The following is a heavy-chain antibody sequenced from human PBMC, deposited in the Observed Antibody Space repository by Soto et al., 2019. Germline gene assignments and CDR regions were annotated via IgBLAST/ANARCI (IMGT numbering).Heavy chain of an antibody. CDR2: INHSGST. CDR3: GRAQITNYYYYGMDV. Sequence: SETLSLTCAVYGGSFSGYYWSWIRQPPGKGLEWIGEINHSGSTNYNPSLKSRVTISVDTSKNQFSLKLSSVTAADTAVYYCGRAQITNYYYYGMDVWGQGTTVTVSS. D-gene: IGHD1-20*01. V-gene: IGHV4-34*01. CDR1: GGSFSGYY. J-gene: IGHJ6*02.